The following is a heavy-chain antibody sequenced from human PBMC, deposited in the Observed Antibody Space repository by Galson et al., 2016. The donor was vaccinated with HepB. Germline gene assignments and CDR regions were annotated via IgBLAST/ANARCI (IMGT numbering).Heavy chain of an antibody. CDR1: GFTFSSYA. J-gene: IGHJ3*02. V-gene: IGHV3-30*04. CDR3: ARAASYGDYVGAFGDGFDI. D-gene: IGHD4-17*01. CDR2: ISFDGSNQ. Sequence: SLRLSCAASGFTFSSYAMHWVRQAPGKGLEWVAVISFDGSNQHYADSVKGRFTISRDDSQNTLYLQMSSLRADDTAVYYCARAASYGDYVGAFGDGFDIWGQGAIVTVSS.